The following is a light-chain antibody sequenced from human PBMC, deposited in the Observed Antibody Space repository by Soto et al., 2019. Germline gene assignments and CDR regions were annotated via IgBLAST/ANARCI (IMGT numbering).Light chain of an antibody. CDR1: SSDVGGYNY. Sequence: QSALTQPASVSGSPGQSITISCTGTSSDVGGYNYVSWYQQHPGKAPKLMIYDVSNRPSVVSNRFSGSKSGNTASLTISGLQAEDEDDYYCSSYTSSSTYVFGTGTKVTVL. CDR2: DVS. CDR3: SSYTSSSTYV. J-gene: IGLJ1*01. V-gene: IGLV2-14*01.